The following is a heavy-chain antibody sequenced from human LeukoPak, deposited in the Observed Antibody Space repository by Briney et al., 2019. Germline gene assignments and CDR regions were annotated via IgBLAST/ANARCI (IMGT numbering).Heavy chain of an antibody. CDR1: EFTFSHYA. CDR2: ISGSGGTT. J-gene: IGHJ4*02. V-gene: IGHV3-23*01. Sequence: GGSLRLSCAASEFTFSHYAMSWVRQALGKGLEWVSAISGSGGTTYYADSVKGRFTISRDNSKDTLYLQMNSLRAADTAVYYCAKTPGVMITHIFDYWGQGTLVTVSS. D-gene: IGHD3-16*01. CDR3: AKTPGVMITHIFDY.